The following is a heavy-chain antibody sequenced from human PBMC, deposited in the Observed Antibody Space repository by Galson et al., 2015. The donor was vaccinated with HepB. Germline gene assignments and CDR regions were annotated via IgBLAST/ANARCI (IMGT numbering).Heavy chain of an antibody. CDR2: ISGSGGST. CDR1: GFTFSSYA. Sequence: SLRLSCAASGFTFSSYAMSWVRQAPGKGLEWVSAISGSGGSTYYADSVKGRFTISRDNSKNTLYLQMNSLRAEDTAVYYCTYDSSGYYLYYFDYWGQGTLVTVSP. CDR3: TYDSSGYYLYYFDY. V-gene: IGHV3-23*01. D-gene: IGHD3-22*01. J-gene: IGHJ4*02.